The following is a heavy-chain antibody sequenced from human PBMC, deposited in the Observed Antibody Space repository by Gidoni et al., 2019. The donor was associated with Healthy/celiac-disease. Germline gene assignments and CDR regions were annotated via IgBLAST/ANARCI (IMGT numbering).Heavy chain of an antibody. CDR1: GGSISSSSYY. Sequence: QLQLQKSGPGLVQPSETLSLTCPVPGGSISSSSYYWGWIRQPPGKGLEWIGSIYYSGSTYYNPSLKSRVTISVDTAKNQFSVKLSSVTAADTAVYYCAGLYSSGWYYFDYWGQGTLVTVSS. CDR3: AGLYSSGWYYFDY. D-gene: IGHD6-19*01. J-gene: IGHJ4*02. V-gene: IGHV4-39*01. CDR2: IYYSGST.